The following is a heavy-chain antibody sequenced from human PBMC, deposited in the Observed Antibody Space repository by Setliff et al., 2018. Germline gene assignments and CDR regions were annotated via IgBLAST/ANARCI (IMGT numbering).Heavy chain of an antibody. CDR3: ARGPPGYYYYMNV. J-gene: IGHJ6*03. Sequence: SETLSLTCTVSGDSMSNYYWNWIRQPPGKGLEWIGYMYYSGNTNYNPSLKSRVTISGDTSQNYFSLKLTSVTEADTAVYYCARGPPGYYYYMNVWGQGTTVTVSS. V-gene: IGHV4-59*01. CDR2: MYYSGNT. CDR1: GDSMSNYY.